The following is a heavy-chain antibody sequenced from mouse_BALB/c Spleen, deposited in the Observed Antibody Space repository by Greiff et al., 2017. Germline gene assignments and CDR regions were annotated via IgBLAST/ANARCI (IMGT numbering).Heavy chain of an antibody. J-gene: IGHJ4*01. CDR2: ISTYYGDA. D-gene: IGHD1-1*01. Sequence: VQLQQSGAELVRPGVSVKISCKGSGYTFTDYAMHWVKQSHAKSLEWIGVISTYYGDASYNQKFKGKATMTVDQSSSTAYMDLARLTSEDSAIYYCARYRYYGSSYVRAMDYWGQGTSVTVSS. CDR1: GYTFTDYA. V-gene: IGHV1S137*01. CDR3: ARYRYYGSSYVRAMDY.